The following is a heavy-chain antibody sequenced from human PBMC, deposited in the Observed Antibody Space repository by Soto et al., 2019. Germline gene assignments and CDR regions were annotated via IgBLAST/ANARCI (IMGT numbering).Heavy chain of an antibody. CDR2: ISDGGDLT. V-gene: IGHV3-23*01. J-gene: IGHJ3*02. CDR1: GFAFSSHP. D-gene: IGHD3-10*01. CDR3: ARRVIGSSRAFDI. Sequence: PGGSLRLSCAASGFAFSSHPMCWVRQAPEKGLEWVAGISDGGDLTYNADSVRGRFTISRDNSRNTLYLQMNSLRAEDTAVYYCARRVIGSSRAFDIWGQGTMVTVSS.